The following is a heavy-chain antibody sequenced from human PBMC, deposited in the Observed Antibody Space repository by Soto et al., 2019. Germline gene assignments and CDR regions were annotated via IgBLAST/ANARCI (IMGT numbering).Heavy chain of an antibody. CDR3: ASNYARDPNWFDP. Sequence: QVQLQESGPGLVKPSQTLSLTCTVSGGSISSGGYYWSWIRQHPGKGLEWIGYIYYSGSTYYNPSLKSRVXXSXDXXKNQFSLKLSSVTAADTAVYYCASNYARDPNWFDPWGQGTLVTVSS. J-gene: IGHJ5*02. CDR1: GGSISSGGYY. V-gene: IGHV4-31*03. CDR2: IYYSGST. D-gene: IGHD4-4*01.